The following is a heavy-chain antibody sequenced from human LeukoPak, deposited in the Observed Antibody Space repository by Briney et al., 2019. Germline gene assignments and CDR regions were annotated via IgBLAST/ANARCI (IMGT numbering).Heavy chain of an antibody. Sequence: PGGSLRLSCAASGFTFRNYGMHWVRQAPGKGLEWVAVISYDGSNKYYADSVKGRFTISRDNSKNTLYLQMNSLRAEDTAVYYCARDRSWFGELLYWGQGTLVTVSS. CDR3: ARDRSWFGELLY. CDR1: GFTFRNYG. D-gene: IGHD3-10*01. J-gene: IGHJ4*02. V-gene: IGHV3-30*19. CDR2: ISYDGSNK.